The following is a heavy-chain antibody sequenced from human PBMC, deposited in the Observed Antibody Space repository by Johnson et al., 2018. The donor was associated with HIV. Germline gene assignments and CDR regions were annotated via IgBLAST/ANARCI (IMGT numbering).Heavy chain of an antibody. CDR1: GFTFDDYG. V-gene: IGHV3-20*04. CDR2: INWNGGST. Sequence: VQLVESGGGVVRPGGSLRLSCAASGFTFDDYGMSWVRQAPGKGLEWVSGINWNGGSTGYADSVKGRFTISRDNAKNSLYLQMNSLRAEDTAVDYCERPGVGVHPPDASDIWGQGTMVTVSS. CDR3: ERPGVGVHPPDASDI. J-gene: IGHJ3*02. D-gene: IGHD7-27*01.